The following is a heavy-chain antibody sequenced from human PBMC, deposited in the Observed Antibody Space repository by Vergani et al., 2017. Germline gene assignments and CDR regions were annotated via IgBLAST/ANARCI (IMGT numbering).Heavy chain of an antibody. CDR3: ARDSYSNYPYYYYGMDV. J-gene: IGHJ6*02. Sequence: EVQLVESGGGLVQPGGSLRLSCAASGFTFSSYAMSWVRQAPGKGLEWVSSISSSSSYIYYADSVKGRFTISRDNAKNSLYLQMNSLRAEDTAVYYCARDSYSNYPYYYYGMDVWGQGTTVTVSS. D-gene: IGHD4-11*01. CDR1: GFTFSSYA. CDR2: ISSSSSYI. V-gene: IGHV3-21*01.